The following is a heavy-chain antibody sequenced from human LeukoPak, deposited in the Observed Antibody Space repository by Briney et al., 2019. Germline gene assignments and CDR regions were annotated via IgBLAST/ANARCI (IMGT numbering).Heavy chain of an antibody. CDR3: ATNLIRVPNY. D-gene: IGHD2-8*01. J-gene: IGHJ4*02. Sequence: GGSLRLSCAASGFTFSTYNMNWVRQAPGKGLEWVSHITSSSTNIYYADSVKGRFTISRDNSKNTLFLQVSSLRPEDTAVYYCATNLIRVPNYWGQGTLVTVSS. V-gene: IGHV3-48*01. CDR2: ITSSSTNI. CDR1: GFTFSTYN.